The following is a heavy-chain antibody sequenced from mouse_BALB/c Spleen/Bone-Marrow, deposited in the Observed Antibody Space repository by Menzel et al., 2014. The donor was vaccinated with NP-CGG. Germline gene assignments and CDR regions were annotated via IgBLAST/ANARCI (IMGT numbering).Heavy chain of an antibody. V-gene: IGHV2-9*02. D-gene: IGHD2-14*01. CDR3: AREGYDHAIDY. CDR1: GFSLTIYG. CDR2: SWASGST. J-gene: IGHJ4*01. Sequence: QVQLQQSGPGLVAPSQSLSITCTVSGFSLTIYGVHWVRQPPGKGLEWLGVSWASGSTSYNSALLSRLTISKDISKSQVFLKMNSLQTDDTAMYYCAREGYDHAIDYWGQGTSVTVSS.